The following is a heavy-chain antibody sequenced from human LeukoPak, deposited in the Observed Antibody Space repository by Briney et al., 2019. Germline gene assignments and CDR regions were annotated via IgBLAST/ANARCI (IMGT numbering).Heavy chain of an antibody. V-gene: IGHV1-3*01. Sequence: GASVKVSCKASGYTFTSYAMHWVRQAPGQRLEWMGWINAGNGNTKYSQKFQGRVTINRDTSASTAYMELSSLRSEDTAVYYCARDYSSSSGWFDPWGQGTLVTVSS. D-gene: IGHD6-13*01. CDR2: INAGNGNT. CDR3: ARDYSSSSGWFDP. J-gene: IGHJ5*02. CDR1: GYTFTSYA.